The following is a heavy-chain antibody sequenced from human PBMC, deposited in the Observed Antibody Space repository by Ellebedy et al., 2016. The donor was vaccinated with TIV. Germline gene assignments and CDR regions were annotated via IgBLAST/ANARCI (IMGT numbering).Heavy chain of an antibody. J-gene: IGHJ4*02. V-gene: IGHV3-30*04. CDR3: ARAYKYDLEY. CDR1: GSDFSNYA. CDR2: ISFDGSSI. D-gene: IGHD3/OR15-3a*01. Sequence: GESLKISCAASGSDFSNYAMHWVRQAPGKGLEWVAVISFDGSSIYFAASVKGRFTISRENSKNTLYLRMNSLRPEDTAIYYCARAYKYDLEYWGQGTLVTVSS.